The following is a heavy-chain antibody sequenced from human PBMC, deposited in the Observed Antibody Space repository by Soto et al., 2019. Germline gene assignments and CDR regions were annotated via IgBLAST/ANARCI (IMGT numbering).Heavy chain of an antibody. CDR1: GFTVSSNY. J-gene: IGHJ4*02. V-gene: IGHV3-66*01. CDR3: ARGLGGSYFDS. D-gene: IGHD3-10*01. CDR2: IYSGGST. Sequence: EVQLVESGGGLVQPGGSLRLSCAASGFTVSSNYMTWVRQAPGKGLEWVSVIYSGGSTFYADSVKGRFTISRDNSKNTLYLQMNSLRAEDTAVYYCARGLGGSYFDSWGQGTLVTVSS.